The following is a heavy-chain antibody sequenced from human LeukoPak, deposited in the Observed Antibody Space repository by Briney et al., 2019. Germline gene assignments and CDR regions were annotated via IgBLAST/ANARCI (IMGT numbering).Heavy chain of an antibody. V-gene: IGHV3-33*08. CDR2: IWYDGSNK. CDR1: GFTFSSYA. D-gene: IGHD4-17*01. Sequence: GGSLRLSCAASGFTFSSYAMHWVRQAPGKGLEWVAVIWYDGSNKYYADSVKGRFTISRDNSKNTLYLQMNSLRAEDTAVYYCAREALRSPYYYGMDVWGQGTTVTVSS. CDR3: AREALRSPYYYGMDV. J-gene: IGHJ6*02.